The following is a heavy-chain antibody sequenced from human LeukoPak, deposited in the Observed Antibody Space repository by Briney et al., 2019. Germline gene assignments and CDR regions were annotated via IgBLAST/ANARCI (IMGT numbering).Heavy chain of an antibody. Sequence: PGGSLRLSCAASGFTVNSHYMNWVRQAPGKGLEWVSSITGSSTYIYYADSVRGRFTISRDNAKSSLYLQMNSLRAEDTAVYYCARDLYYDASGFYPPDYWGQGTLVTVSS. CDR1: GFTVNSHY. V-gene: IGHV3-21*01. D-gene: IGHD3-22*01. CDR2: ITGSSTYI. J-gene: IGHJ4*02. CDR3: ARDLYYDASGFYPPDY.